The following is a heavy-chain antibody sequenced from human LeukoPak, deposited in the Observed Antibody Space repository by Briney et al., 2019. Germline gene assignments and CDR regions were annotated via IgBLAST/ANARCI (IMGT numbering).Heavy chain of an antibody. D-gene: IGHD5-18*01. CDR2: IKQDGSEK. V-gene: IGHV3-7*01. Sequence: GRSLRLSCAASGFTFSSYALHWVRQAPGKGLEWVANIKQDGSEKNYVDSVKGRFTISRDNAKTSLYLQMNSLRAEDTAVYYCARSLWPEDYWGQGILVTVSS. CDR3: ARSLWPEDY. CDR1: GFTFSSYA. J-gene: IGHJ4*02.